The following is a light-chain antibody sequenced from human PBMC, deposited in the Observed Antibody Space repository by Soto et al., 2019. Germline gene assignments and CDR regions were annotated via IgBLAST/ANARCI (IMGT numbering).Light chain of an antibody. V-gene: IGLV2-8*01. CDR2: EVS. J-gene: IGLJ3*02. Sequence: QSALTQPPSASGSPGQSVTISCTGTSSDVDGYNYVSWYQQHPGKAPKLIIYEVSKWPSGVPDRFSGSKSGNTASLTVSGLQAEDEADYYCNSYAGSNNWVFGGGIKLTVL. CDR3: NSYAGSNNWV. CDR1: SSDVDGYNY.